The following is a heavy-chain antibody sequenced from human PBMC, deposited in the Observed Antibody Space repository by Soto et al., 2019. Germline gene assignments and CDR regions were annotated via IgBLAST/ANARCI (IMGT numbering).Heavy chain of an antibody. CDR2: ISSSSSYI. V-gene: IGHV3-21*01. Sequence: GGSLRLSCAASGFTFSSYSMNWVRQAPGKGLEWVSSISSSSSYIYYADSVKGRFTISRDNAKNSLYLQMNSLRAEDTAVYYCARLQGVTGFDYWGQGTLVTVAS. CDR1: GFTFSSYS. D-gene: IGHD2-21*02. J-gene: IGHJ4*02. CDR3: ARLQGVTGFDY.